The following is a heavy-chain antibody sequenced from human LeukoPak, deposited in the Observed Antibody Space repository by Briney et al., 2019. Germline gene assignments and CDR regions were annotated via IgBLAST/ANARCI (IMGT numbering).Heavy chain of an antibody. CDR3: AREPPSVRGVI. V-gene: IGHV3-48*01. CDR1: GFTFSSYS. D-gene: IGHD3-10*01. J-gene: IGHJ4*02. Sequence: GGSLRLSCAASGFTFSSYSMNWVRQAPGKGLEWVSYINSSSSTIYYADSVKGRFTISRDNAKNSLYLQMNSLRAEDTAVYYCAREPPSVRGVIWGQGTLVTVSS. CDR2: INSSSSTI.